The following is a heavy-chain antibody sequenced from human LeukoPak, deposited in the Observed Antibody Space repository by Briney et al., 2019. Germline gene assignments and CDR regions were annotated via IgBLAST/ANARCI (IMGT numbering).Heavy chain of an antibody. CDR3: ASEAHRGGGFDS. CDR1: GGSISSDTYF. D-gene: IGHD3-16*01. V-gene: IGHV4-39*01. CDR2: IYFTGNT. J-gene: IGHJ4*02. Sequence: SETLSLTCTVSGGSISSDTYFWGWIRQPPGKGLEWIANIYFTGNTYYNPSLKSRATISVDTSKNQFFLTLSSVTAADTAVYYCASEAHRGGGFDSWGQGTQVTVSS.